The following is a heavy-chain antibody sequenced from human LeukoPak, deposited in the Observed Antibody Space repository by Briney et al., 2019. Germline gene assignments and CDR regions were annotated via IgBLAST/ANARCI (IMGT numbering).Heavy chain of an antibody. CDR2: IKQDEGEK. D-gene: IGHD1-26*01. V-gene: IGHV3-7*03. Sequence: GGSLRLSCAASGFTFSRYWMSWVRQAPEKGLEWVANIKQDEGEKNYVDSVKGRFTISRDNAKNSLYLEMNSLRVEDTAVYYCAALHEELDYWGQGTLVTVSS. J-gene: IGHJ4*02. CDR1: GFTFSRYW. CDR3: AALHEELDY.